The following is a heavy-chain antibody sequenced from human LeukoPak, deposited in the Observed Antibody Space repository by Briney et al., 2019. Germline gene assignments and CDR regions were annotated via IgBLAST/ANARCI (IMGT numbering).Heavy chain of an antibody. CDR3: AKDIVVVTSGANAFDI. CDR2: ISGGGGST. J-gene: IGHJ3*02. D-gene: IGHD2-21*02. Sequence: SGGSLRLPCAASGFTFRSYAMSWVRQAPGKGLEWVSSISGGGGSTYYADSVKGRFTISRDNSKITLYLQMNSLRAEDTAVYYCAKDIVVVTSGANAFDIWGQGTMVTVSS. CDR1: GFTFRSYA. V-gene: IGHV3-23*01.